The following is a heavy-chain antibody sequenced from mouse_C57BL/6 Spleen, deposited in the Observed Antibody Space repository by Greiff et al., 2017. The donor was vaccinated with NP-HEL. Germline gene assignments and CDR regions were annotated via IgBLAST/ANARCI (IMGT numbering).Heavy chain of an antibody. V-gene: IGHV5-17*01. CDR2: ISSGSSTI. D-gene: IGHD2-4*01. Sequence: DVKLVESGGGLVKPGGSLKLSCAASGFTFSDYGMHWVRQAPETGLEWVAYISSGSSTIYYADTVKGRLTISRDNAKNTLFLQMTSLRSEDTAMYYWARPIYYDYDGYFDVWGTGTTVTVSS. J-gene: IGHJ1*03. CDR3: ARPIYYDYDGYFDV. CDR1: GFTFSDYG.